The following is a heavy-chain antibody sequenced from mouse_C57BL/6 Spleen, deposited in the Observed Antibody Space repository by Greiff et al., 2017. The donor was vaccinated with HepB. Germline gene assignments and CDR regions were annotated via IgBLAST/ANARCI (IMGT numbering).Heavy chain of an antibody. J-gene: IGHJ4*01. V-gene: IGHV7-1*01. CDR3: ARDAGLGRGGAMDY. D-gene: IGHD4-1*01. CDR2: SRNKANDYTT. CDR1: GFTFSDFY. Sequence: EVKVVESGGGLVQSGRSLRLSCATSGFTFSDFYMEWVRQAPGKGLEWIAASRNKANDYTTEYSASVKGRFIVSRDTSQSILYLQMNALRAEDTAIYYCARDAGLGRGGAMDYWGQGTSVTVSS.